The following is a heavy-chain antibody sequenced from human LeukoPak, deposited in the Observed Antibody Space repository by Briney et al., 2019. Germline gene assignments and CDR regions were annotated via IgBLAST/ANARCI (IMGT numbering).Heavy chain of an antibody. CDR1: GFTFSNYG. D-gene: IGHD3-9*01. CDR3: AKAKSGYDILTGYENLYYYYYMDV. Sequence: PGGSLRLSCAASGFTFSNYGMSWVRQAPGKGLEWVSAISGSGGSTYYADSVKGRFTISRDNSKNTLYLQMNSLRAEDTAVYYCAKAKSGYDILTGYENLYYYYYMDVWGKGTTVTISS. V-gene: IGHV3-23*01. J-gene: IGHJ6*03. CDR2: ISGSGGST.